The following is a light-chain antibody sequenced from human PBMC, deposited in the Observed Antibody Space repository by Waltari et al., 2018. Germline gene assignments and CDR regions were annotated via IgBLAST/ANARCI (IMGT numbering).Light chain of an antibody. CDR2: EVS. V-gene: IGLV2-23*02. J-gene: IGLJ2*01. CDR1: SSDVGDYNL. CDR3: CSYAGTNTWV. Sequence: QSALTQPASVSASPGQSIPISCHGTSSDVGDYNLFPWYQQPPAKAPKLLIFEVSKRPTGVSNRFSASKSGNTASMTISGLQAEDEATYHCCSYAGTNTWVFGGGTKVTVL.